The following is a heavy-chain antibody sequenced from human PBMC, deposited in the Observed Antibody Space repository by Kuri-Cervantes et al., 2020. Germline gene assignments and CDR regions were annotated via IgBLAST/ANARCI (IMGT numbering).Heavy chain of an antibody. CDR2: IYSGGST. V-gene: IGHV3-66*01. J-gene: IGHJ6*02. Sequence: GESLKISCAASGFTVSSNYMSWVRQAPGKGLEWVSVIYSGGSTYYADSVKGRFTISRDDSKNTLYLQMNSLRAEDTAVYYCASRPYCSSTSCYPYYYHGMDVWGQGTTVTVSS. D-gene: IGHD2-2*01. CDR3: ASRPYCSSTSCYPYYYHGMDV. CDR1: GFTVSSNY.